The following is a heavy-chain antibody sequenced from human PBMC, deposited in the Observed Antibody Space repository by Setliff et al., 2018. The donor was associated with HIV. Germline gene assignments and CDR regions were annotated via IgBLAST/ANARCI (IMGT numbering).Heavy chain of an antibody. CDR3: AGGDFYGDYAFSY. J-gene: IGHJ4*02. V-gene: IGHV4-59*03. CDR2: IYYSGSS. Sequence: SETLSLTCTVSGGSISSYYWSVFRQPPGKGLEWIGYIYYSGSSNYNPSLKSRVTISVDTSNNQFSLKLSSVTAADTAVYYCAGGDFYGDYAFSYWGQGTLVTVSS. CDR1: GGSISSYY. D-gene: IGHD4-17*01.